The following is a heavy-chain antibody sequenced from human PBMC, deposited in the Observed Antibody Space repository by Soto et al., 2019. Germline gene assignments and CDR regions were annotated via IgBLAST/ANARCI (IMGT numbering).Heavy chain of an antibody. V-gene: IGHV1-69*06. CDR3: ARGGYFDGSGHYHPGGGTLDY. J-gene: IGHJ4*02. D-gene: IGHD2-15*01. CDR1: GGPFTSYA. CDR2: ILPMFGSA. Sequence: GASVKVSCKVSGGPFTSYAISWLRQPPGQGREWMGKILPMFGSANYPEKFLGRVTITADTSTTTFDMKLGGRESGDRAVYFWARGGYFDGSGHYHPGGGTLDYWGQGTLVTVSS.